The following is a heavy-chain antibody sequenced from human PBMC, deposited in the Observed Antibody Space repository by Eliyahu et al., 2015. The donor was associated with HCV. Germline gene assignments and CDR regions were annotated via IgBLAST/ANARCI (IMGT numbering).Heavy chain of an antibody. CDR1: GXTXSSYA. CDR2: ISGSGGST. V-gene: IGHV3-23*01. CDR3: AKVGEVAVVYFDY. Sequence: EVQLLESGGGLVQPGGSLRLSXXAXGXTXSSYAMXXVRQAPGKGLEWVSAISGSGGSTYYADSVKGRFTISRDNSKNTLYLQMNSLRAEDTAVYYCAKVGEVAVVYFDYWGQGTLVPVSS. D-gene: IGHD3-16*01. J-gene: IGHJ4*02.